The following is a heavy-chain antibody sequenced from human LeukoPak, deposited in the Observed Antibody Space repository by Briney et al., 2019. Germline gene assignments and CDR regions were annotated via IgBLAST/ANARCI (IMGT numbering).Heavy chain of an antibody. CDR1: GFTFSNHW. D-gene: IGHD1-26*01. CDR2: IDGNGNNK. CDR3: ARERGRGRDSPWFDY. V-gene: IGHV3-74*01. Sequence: GGSLRLSCAASGFTFSNHWMHWVRQVPGKGLVWVSRIDGNGNNKNYADSVKGRFSISRDNAKSTLYLQMNSLRAEDTAVYYCARERGRGRDSPWFDYWGRGTLVTVSS. J-gene: IGHJ4*02.